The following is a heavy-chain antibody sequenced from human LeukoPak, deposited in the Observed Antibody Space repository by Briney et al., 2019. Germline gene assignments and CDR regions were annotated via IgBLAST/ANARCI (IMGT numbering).Heavy chain of an antibody. D-gene: IGHD2-15*01. Sequence: GGSLRLSCATSGFNFSSYWMSWVRQAPGKGLEWVANIEEDGGESYYLDSVKGRFTISRDNAKNSLYLQMNSLRAEDTAVYYCAREGGDIADTGFDYWGQGSLVAVYS. CDR3: AREGGDIADTGFDY. CDR2: IEEDGGES. V-gene: IGHV3-7*01. CDR1: GFNFSSYW. J-gene: IGHJ4*02.